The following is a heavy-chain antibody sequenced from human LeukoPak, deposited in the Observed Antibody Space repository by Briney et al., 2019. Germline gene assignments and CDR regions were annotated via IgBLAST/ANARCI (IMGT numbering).Heavy chain of an antibody. Sequence: PGGSLRLSCAASGFTFSSYAMNWVRQAPGKGLEWISYISSSNIRTYYADSVRGRFTISRDNARNSLYLRMNSLTDDDTAVYYSAREGIASCGGSCYSTLGYWGQGTLVTVSS. V-gene: IGHV3-48*02. CDR2: ISSSNIRT. D-gene: IGHD2-21*01. CDR1: GFTFSSYA. CDR3: AREGIASCGGSCYSTLGY. J-gene: IGHJ4*02.